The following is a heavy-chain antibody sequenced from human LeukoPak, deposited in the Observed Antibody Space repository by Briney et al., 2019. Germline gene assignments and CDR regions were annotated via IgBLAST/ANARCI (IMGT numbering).Heavy chain of an antibody. CDR2: ISSSSSYI. V-gene: IGHV3-21*01. D-gene: IGHD1-20*01. CDR1: GFTFSSYS. J-gene: IGHJ4*02. Sequence: PGGSLRLSCAASGFTFSSYSMNWVRQAPGTGLEWVSSISSSSSYIYYADSVKGRFTISRDNAKNSLYLQMNSLRAEDTAVYYCARDKGITGRADYWGQGALVTVSS. CDR3: ARDKGITGRADY.